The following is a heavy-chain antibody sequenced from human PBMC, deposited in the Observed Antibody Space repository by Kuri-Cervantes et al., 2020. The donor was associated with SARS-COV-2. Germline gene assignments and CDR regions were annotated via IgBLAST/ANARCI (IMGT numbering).Heavy chain of an antibody. CDR3: ARVRIFGVPGFAFDI. CDR2: IYYSGST. Sequence: GSLRLTCTVSGGSISSYYWSWIRQPPGKGLEWIGYIYYSGSTNYNPSLKSRVTISVDTSKNQFSLKPSSVTAADTAVYYCARVRIFGVPGFAFDIWGQGTMVTVSS. D-gene: IGHD3-3*01. CDR1: GGSISSYY. J-gene: IGHJ3*02. V-gene: IGHV4-59*01.